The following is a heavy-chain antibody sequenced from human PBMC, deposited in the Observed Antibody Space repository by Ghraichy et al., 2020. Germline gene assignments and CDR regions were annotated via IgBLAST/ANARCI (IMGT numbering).Heavy chain of an antibody. CDR3: SRRAVAVSWDAFDI. CDR2: IKQDGNAK. D-gene: IGHD6-19*01. CDR1: GFTFSDYW. Sequence: GGSLRLSCAASGFTFSDYWMTWVRQAPGKGLEWVANIKQDGNAKYYVDSVKGRFTISRDNAKNSLYLQMNSLKAEDTAVSYCSRRAVAVSWDAFDIWGQGTTVTVSS. V-gene: IGHV3-7*01. J-gene: IGHJ3*02.